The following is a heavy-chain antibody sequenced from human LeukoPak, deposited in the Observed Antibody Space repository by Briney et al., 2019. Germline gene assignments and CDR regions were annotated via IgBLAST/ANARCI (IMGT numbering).Heavy chain of an antibody. CDR2: ISGSDGGT. J-gene: IGHJ4*02. Sequence: GGSLRLSCAASGFTFSSYAMTWVRQAPDKGLEWVSAISGSDGGTYYADSVKGRFTISRDDSQNTLYLQMNSLSAEDTAVYYCAKVETSGGANCYALDYWGQGTLVTVSS. CDR1: GFTFSSYA. D-gene: IGHD2-2*01. V-gene: IGHV3-23*01. CDR3: AKVETSGGANCYALDY.